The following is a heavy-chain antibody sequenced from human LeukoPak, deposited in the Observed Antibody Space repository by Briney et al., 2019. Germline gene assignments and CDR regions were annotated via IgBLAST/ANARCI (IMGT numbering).Heavy chain of an antibody. D-gene: IGHD5-24*01. CDR2: IIPIPGIA. V-gene: IGHV1-69*04. CDR1: GGTFSSYA. Sequence: SVKVSCKASGGTFSSYAISWVRQAPGQGLEWMGRIIPIPGIANYAQKFQGRVTITADKSTSTAYMELSSLRSEDTAVYYCARVSDGYNNYWGQGTLVTVSS. CDR3: ARVSDGYNNY. J-gene: IGHJ4*02.